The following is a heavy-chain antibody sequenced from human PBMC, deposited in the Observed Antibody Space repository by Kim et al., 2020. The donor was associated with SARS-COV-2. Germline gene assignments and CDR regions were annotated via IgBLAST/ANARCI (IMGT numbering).Heavy chain of an antibody. CDR1: GGSISNYY. V-gene: IGHV4-59*13. D-gene: IGHD3-10*01. J-gene: IGHJ4*02. Sequence: SETLSLTCTVSGGSISNYYWSWIRQPPGRGLEWIGYIYYTGSTNYNPSLTSRVTMSVDTSMTQFSLRLNSVTAADTAVYYCARGQGSGVSDYWGQGTLVTVSS. CDR2: IYYTGST. CDR3: ARGQGSGVSDY.